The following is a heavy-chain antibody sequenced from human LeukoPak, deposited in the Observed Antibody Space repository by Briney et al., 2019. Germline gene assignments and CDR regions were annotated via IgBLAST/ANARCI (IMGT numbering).Heavy chain of an antibody. CDR1: GFNFRLYG. V-gene: IGHV3-30*03. Sequence: GGSLRLSCAASGFNFRLYGIHWVRQTPGKGLEWVAVISQDGKNQYFADFAKGRFTVSRDNSKNTLYLQMNSLRAEDTAVYYCARGTDTKPFWSGYWVDVWGQGTTVTVSS. J-gene: IGHJ6*02. CDR2: ISQDGKNQ. D-gene: IGHD3-3*01. CDR3: ARGTDTKPFWSGYWVDV.